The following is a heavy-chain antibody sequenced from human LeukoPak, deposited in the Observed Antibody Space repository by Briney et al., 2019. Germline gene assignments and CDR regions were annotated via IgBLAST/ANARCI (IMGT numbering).Heavy chain of an antibody. CDR3: TKGLRSGTYYNIFDY. CDR2: INNDGHKT. J-gene: IGHJ4*02. V-gene: IGHV3-43*02. CDR1: GFTLRDYA. D-gene: IGHD3-10*01. Sequence: PGGSLRLSCAASGFTLRDYAIHWVRQAPGKGLDWVSLSLINNDGHKTYYADSVKGRFTISRDNSRNSLYLQMNSLTIEDTALYFCTKGLRSGTYYNIFDYWSQGTLVTV.